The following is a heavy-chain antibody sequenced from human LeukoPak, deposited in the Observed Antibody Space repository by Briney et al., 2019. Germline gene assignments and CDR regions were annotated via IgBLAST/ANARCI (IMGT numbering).Heavy chain of an antibody. CDR2: IYYSGST. V-gene: IGHV4-31*03. J-gene: IGHJ4*02. D-gene: IGHD2-15*01. CDR3: ARETTTVVAATPVAGPSDY. CDR1: GGSISSGGYY. Sequence: SQTLSLTCTVSGGSISSGGYYWSWIRQHPGKGLEWIGYIYYSGSTYYNPSLKSRVTISVDTSKNQFSLKLSSVTAADTAVYYCARETTTVVAATPVAGPSDYWGQGTLVTVSS.